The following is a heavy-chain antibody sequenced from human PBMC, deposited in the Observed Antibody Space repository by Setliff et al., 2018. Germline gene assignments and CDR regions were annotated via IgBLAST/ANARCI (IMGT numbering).Heavy chain of an antibody. CDR3: ATPRSGIIDALDI. V-gene: IGHV1-24*01. CDR2: FDPEDGET. Sequence: GSVQVSCKVSGYTLTELSMHWVRQAPGKGLEWMGGFDPEDGETIYAQKFQGRVTMTEDTSTDTAYMELSSLRSGDTAVYYCATPRSGIIDALDIWGQGTRVTVSS. J-gene: IGHJ3*02. CDR1: GYTLTELS.